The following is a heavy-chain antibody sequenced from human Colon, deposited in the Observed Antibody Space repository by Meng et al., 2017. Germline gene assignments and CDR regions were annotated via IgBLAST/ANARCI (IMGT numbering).Heavy chain of an antibody. Sequence: GGSLRLSCAASGFTFSSYSMNWVRQAPGKGLEWVSSISSSTSYIYYADSVKGRFTISRDNAKNSLYLQMNSLRAEDTAVYYCARDYYYDSSGYRFYYFDYWGQGTLVTVSS. CDR1: GFTFSSYS. CDR2: ISSSTSYI. D-gene: IGHD3-22*01. CDR3: ARDYYYDSSGYRFYYFDY. V-gene: IGHV3-21*01. J-gene: IGHJ4*01.